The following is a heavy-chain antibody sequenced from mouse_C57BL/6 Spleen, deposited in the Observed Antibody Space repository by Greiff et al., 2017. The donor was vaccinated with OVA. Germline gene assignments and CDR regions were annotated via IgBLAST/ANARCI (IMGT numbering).Heavy chain of an antibody. CDR3: TRQDYSNYENFDY. J-gene: IGHJ2*01. Sequence: DVQLEASWEGLVKPGGSLKLSCAASGFTFSSYAMSWVRQTPEKRLECVAYISSGGDYIYYADTVKGRFTISRDKDRNTLNLQMSSLKSEDTAMYYCTRQDYSNYENFDYWGKGTTLTVSS. CDR1: GFTFSSYA. V-gene: IGHV5-9-1*02. CDR2: ISSGGDYI. D-gene: IGHD2-5*01.